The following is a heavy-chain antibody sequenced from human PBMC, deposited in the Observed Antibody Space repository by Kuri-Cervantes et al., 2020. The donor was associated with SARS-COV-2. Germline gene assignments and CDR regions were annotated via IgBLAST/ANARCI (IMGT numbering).Heavy chain of an antibody. J-gene: IGHJ4*02. Sequence: GGSLRLSCAASGFIFSDYYMTWIRQAPGKGLEWVSSISSSSSYIYYADSVKGRFTISRDNAKNSLYLQMNSLRAEDTAVYYCARDLRLGKSLDYWGQGTLVTVSS. CDR2: ISSSSSYI. CDR3: ARDLRLGKSLDY. D-gene: IGHD7-27*01. CDR1: GFIFSDYY. V-gene: IGHV3-11*06.